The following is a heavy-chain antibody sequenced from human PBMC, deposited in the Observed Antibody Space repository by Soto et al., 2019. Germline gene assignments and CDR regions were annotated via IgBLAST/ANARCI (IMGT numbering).Heavy chain of an antibody. CDR1: GFTVSITY. D-gene: IGHD2-2*01. Sequence: EVQLVESGGALVQPGGSLRLSCAASGFTVSITYMSWVRHVPGKGLEWVSIIYSGGETYYADSAKGRFTISRDNSKNTLHLQRSSLRAEDTAVYYCARRKFCSSTACFDYWGRGTLVTVSS. V-gene: IGHV3-66*01. J-gene: IGHJ4*02. CDR3: ARRKFCSSTACFDY. CDR2: IYSGGET.